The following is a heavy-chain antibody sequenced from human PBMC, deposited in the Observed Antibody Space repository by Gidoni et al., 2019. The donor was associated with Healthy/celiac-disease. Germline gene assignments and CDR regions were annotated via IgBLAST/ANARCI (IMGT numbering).Heavy chain of an antibody. CDR1: GFTFSSYS. CDR2: ISSSSSTI. J-gene: IGHJ4*02. V-gene: IGHV3-48*01. Sequence: EVQLVESGGGLVQPGGSLRLSCAASGFTFSSYSMNWVRQAPGKGLEWVSYISSSSSTIYYAYSVKGRFTISRDNAKNSLYLQMNSLRAEDTAVYYCARDELEDYFDYWGQGTLVTVSS. CDR3: ARDELEDYFDY. D-gene: IGHD6-13*01.